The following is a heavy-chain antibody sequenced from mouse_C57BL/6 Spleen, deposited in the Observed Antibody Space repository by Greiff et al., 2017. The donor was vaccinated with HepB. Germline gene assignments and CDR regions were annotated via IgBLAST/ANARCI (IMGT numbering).Heavy chain of an antibody. V-gene: IGHV10-3*01. J-gene: IGHJ4*01. CDR1: GFTFNTYA. CDR3: VRIGYYEYDDYAMDY. Sequence: EVQGVESGGGLVQPKGSLKLSCAASGFTFNTYAMHWVRQAPGKGLEWVARIRSKSSNYATYYADSVKDRFTISRDDSPSMLYLQMNNLKTEDTAMYYCVRIGYYEYDDYAMDYWGQGTSVTVSS. D-gene: IGHD2-4*01. CDR2: IRSKSSNYAT.